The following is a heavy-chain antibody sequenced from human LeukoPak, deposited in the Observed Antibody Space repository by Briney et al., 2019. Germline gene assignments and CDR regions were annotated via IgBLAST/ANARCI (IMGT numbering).Heavy chain of an antibody. CDR1: GFTFSSYG. Sequence: QPGGSLRLSCAASGFTFSSYGMHWVRQAPGKGLEWVAFIRYDGSNKYYADSVKGRFTISRDNSKNTLYLQMNSLRAEDTAVYYCAKDPRVSKDFWRLKPLYYFDYWGQGTLVTVSS. CDR2: IRYDGSNK. D-gene: IGHD3-3*01. V-gene: IGHV3-30*02. CDR3: AKDPRVSKDFWRLKPLYYFDY. J-gene: IGHJ4*02.